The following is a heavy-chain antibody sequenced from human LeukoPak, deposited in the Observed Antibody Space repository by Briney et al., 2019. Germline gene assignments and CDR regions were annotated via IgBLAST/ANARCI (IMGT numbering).Heavy chain of an antibody. CDR1: GFSFSTYA. J-gene: IGHJ4*02. V-gene: IGHV3-23*01. Sequence: PAGSLRLSCAASGFSFSTYAMSWVRQAPGKGLEWVSAISGSGVNTYYADSVKGRFTVSRDNSKNTLYMQMNSLAAEDTALYYCAKAVVPAAISSFDYWGQGTLVTVSS. CDR3: AKAVVPAAISSFDY. D-gene: IGHD2-2*02. CDR2: ISGSGVNT.